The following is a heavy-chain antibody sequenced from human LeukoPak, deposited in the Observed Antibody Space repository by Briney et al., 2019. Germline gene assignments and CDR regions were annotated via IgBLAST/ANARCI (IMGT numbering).Heavy chain of an antibody. CDR2: IHASGRT. CDR1: GDSITEFF. J-gene: IGHJ4*02. V-gene: IGHV4-4*07. D-gene: IGHD6-6*01. CDR3: ARHDAGIAARPFDN. Sequence: PSETLSLTCTVSGDSITEFFWSWIRQPAGKGLEWIGRIHASGRTNYTPSLKSRVTMSVAASNNQLSLKLSSVTAADTAVYYCARHDAGIAARPFDNWGQGTLVTVSS.